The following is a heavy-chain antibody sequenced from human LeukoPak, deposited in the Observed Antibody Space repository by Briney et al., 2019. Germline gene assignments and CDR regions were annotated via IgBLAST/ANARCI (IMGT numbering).Heavy chain of an antibody. CDR1: GGSISRSSYY. V-gene: IGHV4-39*07. Sequence: SETLSLTCTVSGGSISRSSYYWGWIRQPPGKGLEWIATIYYSGSTYYNPSLKSRVTISVDTSKNQFSLKLSSVTAADTAVYYCARNEGQQLSRRWFDPWGQGTLVTVSS. CDR2: IYYSGST. D-gene: IGHD6-13*01. CDR3: ARNEGQQLSRRWFDP. J-gene: IGHJ5*02.